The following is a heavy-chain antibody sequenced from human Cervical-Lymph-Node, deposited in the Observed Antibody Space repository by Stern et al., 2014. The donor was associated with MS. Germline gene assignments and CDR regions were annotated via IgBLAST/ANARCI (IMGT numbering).Heavy chain of an antibody. D-gene: IGHD2-2*02. J-gene: IGHJ6*02. CDR1: GYTFTSYG. V-gene: IGHV1-18*01. CDR2: ISAYNGNT. Sequence: QVQLVQSGAEVKKPGASVKVSCKASGYTFTSYGISWVRQAPGQGLEWMGWISAYNGNTNYAQKLQGRVPMTTDTSPSTAYMELRSLRSDDTAVYYCARDLCSSTSCYTRHYYYGMDVWGQGTTVTVSS. CDR3: ARDLCSSTSCYTRHYYYGMDV.